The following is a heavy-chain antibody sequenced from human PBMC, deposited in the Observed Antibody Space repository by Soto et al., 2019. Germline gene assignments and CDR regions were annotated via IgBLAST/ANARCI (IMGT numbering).Heavy chain of an antibody. J-gene: IGHJ4*02. D-gene: IGHD6-6*01. CDR1: GFNFSDYY. CDR2: ISSSGSTI. V-gene: IGHV3-11*01. CDR3: ARDSSSSLVDY. Sequence: GGSLRLSCAASGFNFSDYYMSWIRQAPGKGLEWVSYISSSGSTIYYADSVKGRFTISRDNAKNSLYLQMNSLRAEDTAVYYCARDSSSSLVDYWGQGTLVTVSS.